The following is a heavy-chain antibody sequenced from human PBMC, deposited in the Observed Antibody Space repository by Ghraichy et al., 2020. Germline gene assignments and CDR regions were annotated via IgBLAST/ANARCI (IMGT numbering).Heavy chain of an antibody. Sequence: GGSLRLSCVASGFTFSSYEMTWVRQAPGKGLEWVSYISSRGSTIYYADSVKGRFTISRDNAKNSLYLQMNSLRAEDTAVYYCARDSYGSGSHFDYWGQGTLVTVSS. J-gene: IGHJ4*02. CDR1: GFTFSSYE. V-gene: IGHV3-48*03. CDR2: ISSRGSTI. D-gene: IGHD3-10*01. CDR3: ARDSYGSGSHFDY.